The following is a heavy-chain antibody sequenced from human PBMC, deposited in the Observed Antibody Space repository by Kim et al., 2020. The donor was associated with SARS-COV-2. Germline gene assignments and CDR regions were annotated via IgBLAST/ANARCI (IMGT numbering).Heavy chain of an antibody. V-gene: IGHV4-38-2*02. Sequence: SETLSLTCTVSGYSISRGYYWAWIRQPPGKGLEWIGSIYHSGSTYYNPSLKSRVTISGDTSKNQFSLKLSSVTAADTAVSYCAREYCSDSGCYSDYYYY. D-gene: IGHD2-15*01. CDR2: IYHSGST. CDR1: GYSISRGYY. CDR3: AREYCSDSGCYSDYYYY. J-gene: IGHJ6*01.